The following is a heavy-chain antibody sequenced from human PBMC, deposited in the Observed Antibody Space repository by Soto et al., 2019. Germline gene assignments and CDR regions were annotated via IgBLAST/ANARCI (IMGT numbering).Heavy chain of an antibody. CDR3: ARCGTTTFNWFDP. Sequence: PGGSLRLSCAASGFTFSDGWMNWVRQAPGKGLEWVAVISYDGSNKYYADSVKGRLTISRDDSKNTLYLQMNSLRPEDTAVYYCARCGTTTFNWFDPWGQGTLVTVSS. V-gene: IGHV3-30-3*01. J-gene: IGHJ5*02. CDR1: GFTFSDGW. D-gene: IGHD1-7*01. CDR2: ISYDGSNK.